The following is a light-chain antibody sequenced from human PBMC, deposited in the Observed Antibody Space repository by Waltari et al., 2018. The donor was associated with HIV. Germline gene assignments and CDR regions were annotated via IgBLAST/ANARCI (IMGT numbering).Light chain of an antibody. Sequence: QTVLTPPPSVSAAPGQKVTNSCSGSTSNIGHGYVSWYKHRPGTAPKLLIYDSQKRPSGIPDRFSGSRSGTSATLDITGLQTGDEADYYCGMWDNIVNGVIFGGGTKLTVL. CDR1: TSNIGHGY. CDR3: GMWDNIVNGVI. V-gene: IGLV1-51*01. CDR2: DSQ. J-gene: IGLJ2*01.